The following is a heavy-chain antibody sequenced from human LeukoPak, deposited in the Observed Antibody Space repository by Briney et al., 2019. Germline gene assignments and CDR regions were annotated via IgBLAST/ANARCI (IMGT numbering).Heavy chain of an antibody. CDR1: GFTFSSYV. Sequence: GGSLRLSCVASGFTFSSYVMSWVRQAPGKGLEWVSTISGSGGNTYYADSVKGRFTISRDNSKNTLYLQTNSLRAEDTAVYYCAKDSGAARPFDCWGQGTLVTVSS. D-gene: IGHD6-6*01. J-gene: IGHJ4*02. CDR3: AKDSGAARPFDC. CDR2: ISGSGGNT. V-gene: IGHV3-23*01.